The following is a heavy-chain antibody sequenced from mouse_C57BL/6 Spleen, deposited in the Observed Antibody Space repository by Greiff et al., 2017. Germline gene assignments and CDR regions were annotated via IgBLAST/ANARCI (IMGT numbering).Heavy chain of an antibody. CDR2: IWCGGST. CDR3: ARNWEGNGYFDV. V-gene: IGHV2-2*01. J-gene: IGHJ1*03. CDR1: GFSLTCSG. Sequence: VQLQQSGPGLVQPSQSLSITCTVSGFSLTCSGVHWVRQSPGQGLEWLGVIWCGGSTDYYAAFISRLIISKDNSKSQVFFKMNSLQADDTAIYYCARNWEGNGYFDVWGTGSTVSVAA. D-gene: IGHD2-1*01.